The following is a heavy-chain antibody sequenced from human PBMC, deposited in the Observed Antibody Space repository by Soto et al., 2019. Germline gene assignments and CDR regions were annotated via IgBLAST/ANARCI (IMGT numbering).Heavy chain of an antibody. Sequence: ASVKVSCKASGGTFSSYAISWVRQAPGQGLEWMGGIIPIFGTANYAQKFQGRVTITADESTSTAYMELSSLRSEDTAVYYCARTLYYYDSSGYWGMDIWGQGTMVTVSS. CDR3: ARTLYYYDSSGYWGMDI. J-gene: IGHJ3*02. CDR2: IIPIFGTA. D-gene: IGHD3-22*01. CDR1: GGTFSSYA. V-gene: IGHV1-69*13.